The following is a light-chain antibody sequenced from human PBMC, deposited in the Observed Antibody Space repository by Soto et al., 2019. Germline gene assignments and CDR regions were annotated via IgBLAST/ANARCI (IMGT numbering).Light chain of an antibody. CDR3: LPDYYYPLT. CDR2: AAS. CDR1: QSISSW. J-gene: IGKJ4*01. V-gene: IGKV1-6*01. Sequence: IQMTQSPSTLSASVGDRVTITCRASQSISSWLFWYQQKPGKAPQLLIYAASSSQSGVPSRFSGSASGTDSTLTISILQPEYVATYCRLPDYYYPLTFGGGTKVDNK.